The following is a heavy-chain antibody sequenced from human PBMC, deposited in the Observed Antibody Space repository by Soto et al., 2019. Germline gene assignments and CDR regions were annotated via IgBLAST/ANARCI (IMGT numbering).Heavy chain of an antibody. CDR3: SRAGILTTPYYTDY. J-gene: IGHJ4*02. V-gene: IGHV3-72*01. D-gene: IGHD2-21*01. CDR1: GFTLSDYY. CDR2: VRNKVNSYTT. Sequence: EVQLVESGGGLVQPEGSLRLSCVASGFTLSDYYMDWVRQAPGKGLEWVGRVRNKVNSYTTEYAASVKGRFTVSRDDSRNSVYLQMNSLKTGDTAMYYCSRAGILTTPYYTDYWGLGTLVTVSS.